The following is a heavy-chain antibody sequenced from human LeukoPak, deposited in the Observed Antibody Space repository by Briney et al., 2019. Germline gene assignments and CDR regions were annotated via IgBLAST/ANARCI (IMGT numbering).Heavy chain of an antibody. CDR1: GGSISSRSYY. Sequence: SETLSLTCTVSGGSISSRSYYWGWIRQPPGKGLEWIGSIYYSGSTYYNPSVQSRFTISVDTAKNQFSLKLNSVTAADTAVYYCASFYCSGGSCYQYFSYYYMDVGGKGTTVTISS. V-gene: IGHV4-39*01. CDR2: IYYSGST. CDR3: ASFYCSGGSCYQYFSYYYMDV. D-gene: IGHD2-15*01. J-gene: IGHJ6*03.